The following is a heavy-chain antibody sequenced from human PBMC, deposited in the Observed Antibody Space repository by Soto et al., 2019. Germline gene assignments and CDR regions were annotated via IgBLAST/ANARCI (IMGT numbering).Heavy chain of an antibody. J-gene: IGHJ4*02. CDR2: ISYDGTHK. CDR3: AKDRTSHFWRAYFDS. Sequence: QVQLVESGGGVVQPGRSLRLSCAASGFTFSSYAMHWVRQAPGKGLEWVAVISYDGTHKNYTDSVKGRFTISRDTSKNTLYLQMNSLRPEDTAVYYCAKDRTSHFWRAYFDSWGQGTLITVSS. CDR1: GFTFSSYA. D-gene: IGHD3-3*02. V-gene: IGHV3-30*04.